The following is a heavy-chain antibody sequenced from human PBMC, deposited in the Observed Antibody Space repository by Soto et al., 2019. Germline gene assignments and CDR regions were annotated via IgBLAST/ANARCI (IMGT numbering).Heavy chain of an antibody. CDR3: TRGAGGRHKLGGYYPALGI. CDR2: ARTQANYYTA. V-gene: IGHV3-72*01. CDR1: GFTLRNHY. Sequence: GGSLRLSSAPSGFTLRNHYIDWVRQAPGKGLQWFGRARTQANYYTAVYAASVEVRLTISRDDSGNSLYLHMNGLRTDGPAVYYCTRGAGGRHKLGGYYPALGIWGLGSTVTVSS. D-gene: IGHD3-10*01. J-gene: IGHJ6*02.